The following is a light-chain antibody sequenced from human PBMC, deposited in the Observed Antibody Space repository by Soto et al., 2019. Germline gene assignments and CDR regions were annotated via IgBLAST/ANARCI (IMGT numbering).Light chain of an antibody. V-gene: IGLV4-69*01. CDR1: SGHSSYA. CDR2: LNSDGSH. J-gene: IGLJ3*02. Sequence: QPVLTQSPYASASLGASVKLTCTLSSGHSSYAIAWHQQQPEKGPRYLMKLNSDGSHSKGDGIPDRFSGSSSGAERYLTISSLQSEDEADYYCQTWGTGPWVFGGGTKVTVL. CDR3: QTWGTGPWV.